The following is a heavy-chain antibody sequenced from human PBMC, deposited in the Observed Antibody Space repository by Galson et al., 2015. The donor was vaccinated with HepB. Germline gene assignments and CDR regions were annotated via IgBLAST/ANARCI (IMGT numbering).Heavy chain of an antibody. CDR1: GFTFGDYF. J-gene: IGHJ4*02. D-gene: IGHD1-26*01. CDR3: ARQVRPGMGATAY. CDR2: ISGNSNFT. Sequence: SLRLSCAASGFTFGDYFMSWIRQAPGKGLQWVSYISGNSNFTDYAGSVKGRFTISRDNAKNSLFLQMNSLRVEDTAVYYCARQVRPGMGATAYWGQGTLVTASS. V-gene: IGHV3-11*06.